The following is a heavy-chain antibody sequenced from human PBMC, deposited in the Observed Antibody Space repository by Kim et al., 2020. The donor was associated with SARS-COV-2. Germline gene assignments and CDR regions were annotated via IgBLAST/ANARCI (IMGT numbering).Heavy chain of an antibody. Sequence: SVKGRFTITRVNAKNTLYLQMNSLRPEDTAVYYCARSGDYDISGYYGFFHHWSQGALVTVSS. CDR3: ARSGDYDISGYYGFFHH. D-gene: IGHD3-22*01. J-gene: IGHJ1*01. V-gene: IGHV3-74*01.